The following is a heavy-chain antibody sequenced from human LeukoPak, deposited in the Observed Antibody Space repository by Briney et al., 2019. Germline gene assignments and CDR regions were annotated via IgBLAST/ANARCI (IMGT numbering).Heavy chain of an antibody. J-gene: IGHJ4*02. CDR1: GFTFSSYG. Sequence: GGSLRLSCAASGFTFSSYGMHWVRQAPGKGLEWVANIKQDGSEKYYVDSVKGRFTISRDNAKNSLYLQMNSLRAEDTAVYYCARYSSGYQYYFDYWGQGTLVTVSS. V-gene: IGHV3-7*01. D-gene: IGHD3-22*01. CDR3: ARYSSGYQYYFDY. CDR2: IKQDGSEK.